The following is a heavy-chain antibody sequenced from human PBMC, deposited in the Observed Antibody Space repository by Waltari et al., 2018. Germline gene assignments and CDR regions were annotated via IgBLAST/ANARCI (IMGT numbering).Heavy chain of an antibody. D-gene: IGHD5-18*01. CDR1: GGTFSSYA. J-gene: IGHJ4*02. CDR3: ARGAVDTINYFDY. CDR2: IITIFGTA. Sequence: QVQLVQSGAEVKKPGSSVKVSCKASGGTFSSYAISWVRQAPGQGSEWRGWIITIFGTANYEKKFQGRVTITADESTSTAYMELSRLRSEDTAVYYCARGAVDTINYFDYWGQGTLVTVSS. V-gene: IGHV1-69*12.